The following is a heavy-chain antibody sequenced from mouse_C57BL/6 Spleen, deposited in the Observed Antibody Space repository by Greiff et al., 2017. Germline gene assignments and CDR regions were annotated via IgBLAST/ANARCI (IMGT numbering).Heavy chain of an antibody. CDR3: ARGGFITTVVEAFDY. J-gene: IGHJ2*01. CDR2: IHPNSGST. D-gene: IGHD1-1*01. CDR1: GYTFTSYW. V-gene: IGHV1-64*01. Sequence: QVQLQQPGAELVKPGASVKLSCKASGYTFTSYWMHWVKQRPGQGLEWIGMIHPNSGSTNYNEKFKSKATLTVDKSSSTAYMQLSSLTSEDSAVYYCARGGFITTVVEAFDYWGQGTTLTVSS.